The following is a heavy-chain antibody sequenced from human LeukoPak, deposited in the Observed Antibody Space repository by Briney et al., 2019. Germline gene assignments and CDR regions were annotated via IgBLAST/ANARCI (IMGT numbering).Heavy chain of an antibody. CDR3: ARVEYSSNVGVWFDP. J-gene: IGHJ5*02. CDR1: GGSISSSSCY. V-gene: IGHV4-39*07. Sequence: PSETLSLTCTVSGGSISSSSCYWGWIRQPPGKGLEWIGSIYYSGSTYYNPSLKSRVTISVDTSKNQFSLKLSSVTAADTAVYYCARVEYSSNVGVWFDPWGQGTLVTVSS. D-gene: IGHD6-6*01. CDR2: IYYSGST.